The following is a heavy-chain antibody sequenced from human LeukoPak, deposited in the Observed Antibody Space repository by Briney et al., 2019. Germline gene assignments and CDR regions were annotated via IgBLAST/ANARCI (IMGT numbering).Heavy chain of an antibody. Sequence: SVKVSCKAFGYTFTSNYMHWVRQAPGQGLEWMGGIIPIFGTANYAQKFQGRVTITADKTTSTAYMELSSLRSEDTAVYYCASSGKVGFDYWGQGTLVTVSS. J-gene: IGHJ4*02. CDR1: GYTFTSNY. CDR2: IIPIFGTA. D-gene: IGHD3-10*01. V-gene: IGHV1-69*06. CDR3: ASSGKVGFDY.